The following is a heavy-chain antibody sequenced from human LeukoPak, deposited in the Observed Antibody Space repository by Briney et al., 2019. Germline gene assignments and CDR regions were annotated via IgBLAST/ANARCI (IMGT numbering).Heavy chain of an antibody. J-gene: IGHJ4*02. Sequence: GGSLRLSCAASGFTFSSYAMHWVRQAPGKGLEWVAVISYDGSNKYYADSVKGRFTISRDNSKNTLYLQMNSLRAEDTAVYYCAKCDRSVRSGYYFYFDYWGQGTLVTVSS. CDR3: AKCDRSVRSGYYFYFDY. CDR1: GFTFSSYA. D-gene: IGHD3-22*01. CDR2: ISYDGSNK. V-gene: IGHV3-30-3*02.